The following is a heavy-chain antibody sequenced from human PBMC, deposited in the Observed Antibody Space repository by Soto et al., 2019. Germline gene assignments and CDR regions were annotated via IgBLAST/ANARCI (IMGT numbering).Heavy chain of an antibody. Sequence: QMQLVQSGPEEKKPGTSVKVSCKASGFTFSSTAVQWVRQARGQRLEWIGSIVVGSGNTDYAQKFQKRVTITRDMATSTADMELTSLSSDDTAVYYCAAGYSYGVYYYYAMDVWGPGTTVSVS. V-gene: IGHV1-58*01. J-gene: IGHJ6*02. CDR3: AAGYSYGVYYYYAMDV. CDR2: IVVGSGNT. CDR1: GFTFSSTA. D-gene: IGHD5-18*01.